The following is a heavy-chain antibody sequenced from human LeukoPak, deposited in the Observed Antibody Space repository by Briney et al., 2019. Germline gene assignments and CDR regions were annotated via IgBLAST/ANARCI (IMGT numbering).Heavy chain of an antibody. D-gene: IGHD3-3*01. Sequence: GASVKVSCKASGYTFTSYGISWVRQAPGQGLEWMGWISAYNGNTNYAQKLQGRVTMTTDTSTSTAYTELRSLRSDDTAVYYCARDTNSGDFWSGYFVYWGQGTLVTVSS. CDR2: ISAYNGNT. J-gene: IGHJ4*02. CDR3: ARDTNSGDFWSGYFVY. CDR1: GYTFTSYG. V-gene: IGHV1-18*01.